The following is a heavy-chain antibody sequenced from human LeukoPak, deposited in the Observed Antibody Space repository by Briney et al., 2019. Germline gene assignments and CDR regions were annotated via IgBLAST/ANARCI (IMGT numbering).Heavy chain of an antibody. J-gene: IGHJ6*02. CDR3: ASSEAPITPPPYGMGV. CDR2: IYSSGGT. CDR1: GGSISSGGYY. V-gene: IGHV4-31*03. D-gene: IGHD5-12*01. Sequence: TLSLTCTVSGGSISSGGYYWSWIRQHPGKGLEWIGYIYSSGGTFYNPSLKSRVTISVDTSKNQFSLKLGSVTAADTALYYCASSEAPITPPPYGMGVWGQGTKVTVSS.